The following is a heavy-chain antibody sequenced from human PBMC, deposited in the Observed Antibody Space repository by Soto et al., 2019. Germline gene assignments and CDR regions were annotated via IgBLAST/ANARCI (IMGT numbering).Heavy chain of an antibody. CDR3: ARVRVTMVRGVIITAGAVDY. V-gene: IGHV3-48*03. D-gene: IGHD3-10*01. J-gene: IGHJ4*02. CDR1: GFTFSSYE. Sequence: EVQLVESGGGLVQPGGSLRLSCAASGFTFSSYEMNWVRQAPGKGLEWVSYISSSGSTIYYADSVKGRFTISRDNAKNSLSLQMNSLRAEDTAVYYCARVRVTMVRGVIITAGAVDYWGQGTLVTVSS. CDR2: ISSSGSTI.